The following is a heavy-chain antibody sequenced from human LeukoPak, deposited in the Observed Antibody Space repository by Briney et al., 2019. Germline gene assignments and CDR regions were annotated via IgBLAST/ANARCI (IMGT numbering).Heavy chain of an antibody. CDR2: IYTSGST. CDR3: ARAGLGYCSSTSCPVYYYYYMDV. V-gene: IGHV4-4*07. D-gene: IGHD2-2*01. Sequence: SETLSLTCTVSGGSISSYYWSWIRQPAGKGLEWIGRIYTSGSTNYNPSLKSRVTMSVGTSKNQFSLKLSSVTAADTAVYYCARAGLGYCSSTSCPVYYYYYMDVWGKGTTVTVSS. J-gene: IGHJ6*03. CDR1: GGSISSYY.